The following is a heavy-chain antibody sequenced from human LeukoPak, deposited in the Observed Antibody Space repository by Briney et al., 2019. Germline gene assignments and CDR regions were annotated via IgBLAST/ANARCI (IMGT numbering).Heavy chain of an antibody. CDR3: ARDGAAAGYYYYGMDV. J-gene: IGHJ6*02. D-gene: IGHD6-13*01. CDR2: MNPNSGNT. CDR1: GYTFTSYD. Sequence: ASVKVSCKASGYTFTSYDISWVRQATGQGLEWMGWMNPNSGNTGYAQKFQGRVTMTRNTSISTAYMELSSLRSEDTAVYYCARDGAAAGYYYYGMDVWGQGTTVTVSS. V-gene: IGHV1-8*01.